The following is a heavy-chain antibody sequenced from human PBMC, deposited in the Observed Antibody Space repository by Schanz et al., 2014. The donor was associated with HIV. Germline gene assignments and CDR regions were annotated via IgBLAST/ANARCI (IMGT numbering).Heavy chain of an antibody. Sequence: QVQLVESGGRVVQPGTSLRLSCAASGFTFSSYGLHWVRQAPGRGPEWVAVMSYDGSVQQYADSVRRRFTISRDNSKNTLYLQMNSLRADDTAVYYCARDGLATYFFDVWGQGTLVTVSS. CDR1: GFTFSSYG. CDR3: ARDGLATYFFDV. J-gene: IGHJ4*02. V-gene: IGHV3-33*01. CDR2: MSYDGSVQ. D-gene: IGHD3-16*01.